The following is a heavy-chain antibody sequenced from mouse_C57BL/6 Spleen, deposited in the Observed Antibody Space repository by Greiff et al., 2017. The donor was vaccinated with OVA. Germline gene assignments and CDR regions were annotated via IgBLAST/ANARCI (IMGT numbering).Heavy chain of an antibody. CDR3: ARVSYYHWYFDV. CDR1: GFTFSDYY. V-gene: IGHV5-16*01. CDR2: INYDGSST. D-gene: IGHD2-10*01. J-gene: IGHJ1*03. Sequence: EVKLVESEGGLVQPGSSMKLSCTASGFTFSDYYMAWVRQVPEKGLEWVANINYDGSSTYYLDSLKSRFIISRDNAKNILYLQMSSLKSEDTATYYCARVSYYHWYFDVWGTGTTVTVSS.